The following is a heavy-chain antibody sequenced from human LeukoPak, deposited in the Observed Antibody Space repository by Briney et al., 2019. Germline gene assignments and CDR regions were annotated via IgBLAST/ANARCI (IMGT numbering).Heavy chain of an antibody. CDR3: ARGRPLDAFDI. D-gene: IGHD6-6*01. CDR2: INHSGST. Sequence: SETLSLTRAVYGGSFSGYYWSWIRQPPGKGLEWIGEINHSGSTNYNPSLKSRVTISVDTSKNQFSLKLSSVTAADTAVYYCARGRPLDAFDIWGQGTMVTVSS. J-gene: IGHJ3*02. V-gene: IGHV4-34*01. CDR1: GGSFSGYY.